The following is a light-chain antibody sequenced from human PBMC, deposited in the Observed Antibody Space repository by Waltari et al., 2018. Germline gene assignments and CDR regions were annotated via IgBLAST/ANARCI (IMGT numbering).Light chain of an antibody. Sequence: EIVLTQSPGTLSLSPGERATLSCRASQSVSSIYLAWYQQKPGQTPRLLIHGASSRATGIPDRFSGSGSGTDFTLTISRLEPEDSAVYYCQQYVSSPLTFGGGTKVEIK. CDR2: GAS. CDR1: QSVSSIY. J-gene: IGKJ4*01. CDR3: QQYVSSPLT. V-gene: IGKV3-20*01.